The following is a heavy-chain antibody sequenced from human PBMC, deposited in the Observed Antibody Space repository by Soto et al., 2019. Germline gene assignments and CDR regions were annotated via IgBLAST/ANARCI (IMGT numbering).Heavy chain of an antibody. CDR3: AKAGLLRIYLY. J-gene: IGHJ4*02. Sequence: PGGSLRRSCAASWFTFSSYGMSWVRQAAWEGLEWVSAISGTGGSTHYADSVKGRFTISRDNSKTTLYLQMNSLRAEDTAVYYCAKAGLLRIYLYWGQGTLVTLSS. CDR2: ISGTGGST. V-gene: IGHV3-23*01. D-gene: IGHD2-15*01. CDR1: WFTFSSYG.